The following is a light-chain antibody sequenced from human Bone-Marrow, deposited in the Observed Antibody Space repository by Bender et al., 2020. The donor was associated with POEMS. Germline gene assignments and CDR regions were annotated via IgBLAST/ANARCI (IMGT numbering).Light chain of an antibody. V-gene: IGLV2-23*01. J-gene: IGLJ1*01. CDR3: CSHAGGSIYV. Sequence: QSALTQPASVSGSPGQSITISCTGTGSDVGGYNYVSWYQQHPGKAPKLMIYEGSQWPSGVSNRFSGSKSGNAASLTISGLQAEDEADYYCCSHAGGSIYVFGTGTKVTVL. CDR2: EGS. CDR1: GSDVGGYNY.